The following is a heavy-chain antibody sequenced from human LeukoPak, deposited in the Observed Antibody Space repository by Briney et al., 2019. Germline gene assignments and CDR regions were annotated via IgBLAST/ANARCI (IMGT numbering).Heavy chain of an antibody. CDR1: GGSISSYY. J-gene: IGHJ4*02. CDR3: ARVFMSGDGYIVEY. D-gene: IGHD5-24*01. Sequence: SETLSLTCTVSGGSISSYYWSWIRQPPGKGLEWIGYIYYSGSTNYNPSLKSRVTISVDTSTNQFSLKLSSVTAADTAVYYCARVFMSGDGYIVEYWGQGTLVTVSS. CDR2: IYYSGST. V-gene: IGHV4-59*01.